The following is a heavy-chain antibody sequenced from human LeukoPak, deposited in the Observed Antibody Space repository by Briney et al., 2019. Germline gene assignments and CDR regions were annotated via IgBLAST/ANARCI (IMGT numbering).Heavy chain of an antibody. J-gene: IGHJ4*02. CDR2: INPSGGST. CDR3: ASLHGDQKYYYDSSGYQHHHYYFDY. V-gene: IGHV1-46*01. Sequence: ASVKVSCKASGYTFTSYYMHWVRQAPGQGLEWMGIINPSGGSTSYAQKFQGRVTMTRDTSTSTVYMELSSLRSEDTAVYYCASLHGDQKYYYDSSGYQHHHYYFDYWGQGTLVTVSS. CDR1: GYTFTSYY. D-gene: IGHD3-22*01.